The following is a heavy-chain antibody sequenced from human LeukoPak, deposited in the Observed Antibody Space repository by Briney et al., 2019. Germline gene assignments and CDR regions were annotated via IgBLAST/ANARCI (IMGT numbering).Heavy chain of an antibody. V-gene: IGHV1-46*01. CDR2: INPSGGST. J-gene: IGHJ4*02. Sequence: ASVKVSCKASGYTFTSYYMHWVRQAPGQGLEWMGIINPSGGSTNYAQKFQGRVTMTRDTSTSTVYMGLSSLRSEDTAVYYCARVARHCSGGSCYSYRGYSYGTLDYWGQGTLVTVSS. CDR1: GYTFTSYY. D-gene: IGHD2-15*01. CDR3: ARVARHCSGGSCYSYRGYSYGTLDY.